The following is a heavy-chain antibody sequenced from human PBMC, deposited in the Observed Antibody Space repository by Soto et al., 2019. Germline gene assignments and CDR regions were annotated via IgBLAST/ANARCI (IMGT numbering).Heavy chain of an antibody. CDR3: ARGAQDYDFWSGYYKWPTDYYGMDV. Sequence: GGSLRLSCAASGFTFSSYSMNWVRQAPGKGLERVSSISSSSSYIYSADSVKSRFTITRDNAKTSLYLQMNSLRAEDTAVYFCARGAQDYDFWSGYYKWPTDYYGMDVWGKGTTVTVSS. CDR2: ISSSSSYI. D-gene: IGHD3-3*01. V-gene: IGHV3-21*01. CDR1: GFTFSSYS. J-gene: IGHJ6*04.